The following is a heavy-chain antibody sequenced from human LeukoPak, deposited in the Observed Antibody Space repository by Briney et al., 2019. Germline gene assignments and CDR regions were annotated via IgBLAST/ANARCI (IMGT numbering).Heavy chain of an antibody. J-gene: IGHJ4*02. CDR3: ARDTSGYRRGSFDY. CDR2: IYYSGST. CDR1: GGSINSYY. V-gene: IGHV4-59*01. D-gene: IGHD3-22*01. Sequence: PSETLSPTCTVSGGSINSYYWSWIRQPPGKGLEWIGYIYYSGSTNYNPSLKSRVTISLDTSNNQFSLKLSSVTAADTAVYYCARDTSGYRRGSFDYWGQGTLVTVSS.